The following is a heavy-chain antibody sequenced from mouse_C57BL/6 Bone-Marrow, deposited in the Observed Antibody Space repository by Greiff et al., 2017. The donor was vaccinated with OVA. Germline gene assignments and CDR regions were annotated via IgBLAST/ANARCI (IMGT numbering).Heavy chain of an antibody. CDR2: IDPSDSYT. CDR1: GYTFTSYW. V-gene: IGHV1-69*01. CDR3: ARGRDYGLFAY. J-gene: IGHJ3*01. D-gene: IGHD2-4*01. Sequence: VQLQQSGAELVMPGASVKLSCKASGYTFTSYWMHWVKQRPGQGLEWIGEIDPSDSYTNYNQKFKGKSTLTVDKSSSTAYMQLSSLTSEDSAVYDCARGRDYGLFAYWGQGTLVTVSA.